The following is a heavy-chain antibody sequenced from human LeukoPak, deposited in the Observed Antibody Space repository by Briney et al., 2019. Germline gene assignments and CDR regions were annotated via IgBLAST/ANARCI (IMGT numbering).Heavy chain of an antibody. CDR1: GFTFSSYS. CDR2: INLDGTET. Sequence: GGSLRLSCAASGFTFSSYSMNWVRQAPGKGLIWVSRINLDGTETTYADSVKGRFTISRDNAKNTLYLQMNSLRAEDTAVYYCVREVTVTSYFDYWGQGILVTVSS. CDR3: VREVTVTSYFDY. J-gene: IGHJ4*02. D-gene: IGHD2-21*02. V-gene: IGHV3-74*01.